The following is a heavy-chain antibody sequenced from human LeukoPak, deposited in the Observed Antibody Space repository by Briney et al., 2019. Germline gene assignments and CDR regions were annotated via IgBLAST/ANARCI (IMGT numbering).Heavy chain of an antibody. Sequence: GSPRLSCAASGFTFSSYAMSWIRQPPGKGLEWIGEINHSGSTNYNPSLKSRVTISVDTSKNQFSLKLSSVTAADTAVYYCARGRRYYDSSGSYYYYMDVWGKGTTVTVSS. V-gene: IGHV4-34*01. CDR1: GFTFSSYA. CDR2: INHSGST. CDR3: ARGRRYYDSSGSYYYYMDV. J-gene: IGHJ6*03. D-gene: IGHD3-22*01.